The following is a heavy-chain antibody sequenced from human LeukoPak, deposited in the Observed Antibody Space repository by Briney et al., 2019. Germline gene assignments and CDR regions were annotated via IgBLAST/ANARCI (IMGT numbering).Heavy chain of an antibody. CDR3: AKDIYDSSGQGY. J-gene: IGHJ4*02. D-gene: IGHD3-22*01. Sequence: GGSLRLSCAASGFTFSSYGMHWVRQAPGKGLEWVAFIRYDGSNKYYADSVKGRFTISRDSSKNTLHLQMNSLRAEDTAVYYCAKDIYDSSGQGYWGQGTLVTVSS. CDR2: IRYDGSNK. CDR1: GFTFSSYG. V-gene: IGHV3-30*02.